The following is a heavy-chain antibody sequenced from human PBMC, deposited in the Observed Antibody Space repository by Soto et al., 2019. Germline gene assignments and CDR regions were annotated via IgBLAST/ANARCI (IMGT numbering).Heavy chain of an antibody. Sequence: QVQLVQSGAEVKKPGASVKVSCKASGYTFTSYHINWVRQATGQGLEWMGGMNPNSGNTGYAQKFQGRVTMTRNTSISTAYMELSSLRSEDTAVYYCARVAGYSSSWDRRDYYYYMDVWGKGTTVTGSS. D-gene: IGHD6-13*01. CDR1: GYTFTSYH. J-gene: IGHJ6*03. CDR3: ARVAGYSSSWDRRDYYYYMDV. V-gene: IGHV1-8*01. CDR2: MNPNSGNT.